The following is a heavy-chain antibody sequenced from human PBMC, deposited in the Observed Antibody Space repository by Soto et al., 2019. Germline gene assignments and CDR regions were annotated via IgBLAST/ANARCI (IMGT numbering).Heavy chain of an antibody. J-gene: IGHJ4*02. V-gene: IGHV3-30-3*01. CDR3: ARGSRRVLPPMVRGACFDY. CDR1: GFTFSSYA. D-gene: IGHD3-10*01. Sequence: PGGSLRLSCAASGFTFSSYAMHWVRQAPGKGLEWVAVISYDGSNKYYADSVKGRFTISRDNSKSTLYLQMNSLRAEDTAVYYCARGSRRVLPPMVRGACFDYWGQGTLVTVSS. CDR2: ISYDGSNK.